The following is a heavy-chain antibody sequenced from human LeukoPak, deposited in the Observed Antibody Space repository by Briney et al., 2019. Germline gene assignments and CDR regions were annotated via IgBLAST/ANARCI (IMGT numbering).Heavy chain of an antibody. V-gene: IGHV4-59*01. D-gene: IGHD4/OR15-4a*01. CDR1: GGSFSGYF. Sequence: SETLSLTCTVSGGSFSGYFWHWIRQSPGKGLEWIGSVYYNGDTTDYNPSLKSRVTMSVDSSKNQFSLKLSSVSAADTAVYYCAKQMTTLTLGRSFDMLGEGTLVTVSS. J-gene: IGHJ3*02. CDR3: AKQMTTLTLGRSFDM. CDR2: VYYNGDTT.